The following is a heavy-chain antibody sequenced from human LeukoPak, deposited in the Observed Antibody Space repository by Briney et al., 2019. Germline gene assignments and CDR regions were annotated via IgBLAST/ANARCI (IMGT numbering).Heavy chain of an antibody. J-gene: IGHJ4*02. CDR1: GFTFADYA. CDR2: ISGSGGRT. Sequence: PGGSLRLSCAASGFTFADYAMIWVRQAPGKGLEWVSGISGSGGRTYYADSVKGRFTISRDNSKNTLYLQMNSLRAEDTAVYYCARVALRYFDWQLYFDYWGQGTLVTVSS. CDR3: ARVALRYFDWQLYFDY. D-gene: IGHD3-9*01. V-gene: IGHV3-23*01.